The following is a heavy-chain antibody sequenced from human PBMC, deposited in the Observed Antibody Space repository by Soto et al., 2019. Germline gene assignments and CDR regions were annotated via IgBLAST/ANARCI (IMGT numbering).Heavy chain of an antibody. CDR1: GGTFSSYA. CDR2: IIPIFGTA. D-gene: IGHD7-27*01. V-gene: IGHV1-69*12. CDR3: ARDLGRYYYYGMDV. Sequence: QVQLVQSGAEVKKPGSSVKVSCKASGGTFSSYAISWVRQAPGQGLEWMGGIIPIFGTANYAQKFQGRVTITADESTSTAYRELSSLRSEDTAVYYCARDLGRYYYYGMDVWGQGTTVTVSS. J-gene: IGHJ6*02.